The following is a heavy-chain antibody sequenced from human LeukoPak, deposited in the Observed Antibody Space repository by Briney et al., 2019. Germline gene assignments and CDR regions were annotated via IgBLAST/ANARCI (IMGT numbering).Heavy chain of an antibody. CDR3: ARDADGDDSSGYYPPSDAFDI. CDR1: GFTFRNYS. V-gene: IGHV3-48*04. D-gene: IGHD3-22*01. Sequence: GGSLRLSCAASGFTFRNYSMNWVRQAPGKGLEWVSYISSSSSTIYYADSVKGRFTISRDNAKNSLYLQMNSLRAEDTAVYYCARDADGDDSSGYYPPSDAFDIWGQGTMVTVSS. CDR2: ISSSSSTI. J-gene: IGHJ3*02.